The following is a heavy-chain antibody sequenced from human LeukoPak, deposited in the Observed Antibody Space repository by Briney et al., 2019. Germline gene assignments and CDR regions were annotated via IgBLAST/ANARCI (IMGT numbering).Heavy chain of an antibody. V-gene: IGHV1-2*02. J-gene: IGHJ3*02. CDR2: INPNSGGT. D-gene: IGHD3-10*01. CDR3: ARNIWFGESADAFDI. Sequence: ASVTVSCKASGYTFTGYYMHWVRQAPAQGLEWMGWINPNSGGTNYAQKFQGRVTMTRDKSIRTAYMELRRLTSDDTAVYYCARNIWFGESADAFDIWGQGTMVTVSS. CDR1: GYTFTGYY.